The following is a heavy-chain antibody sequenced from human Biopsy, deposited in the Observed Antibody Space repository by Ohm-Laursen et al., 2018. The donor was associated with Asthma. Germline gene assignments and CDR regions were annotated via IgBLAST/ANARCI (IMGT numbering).Heavy chain of an antibody. D-gene: IGHD2-21*01. CDR3: VRWRSGYPDHYSDF. Sequence: SLRLSCSATGFTFRNFGMHWVRQAPGKGLEWVALISSDVREWYADSVKGRFTISRDSSKNTLDLQMNSLRGDDTAVYYCVRWRSGYPDHYSDFWGLGTPVTVSS. J-gene: IGHJ4*02. CDR1: GFTFRNFG. V-gene: IGHV3-30*03. CDR2: ISSDVRE.